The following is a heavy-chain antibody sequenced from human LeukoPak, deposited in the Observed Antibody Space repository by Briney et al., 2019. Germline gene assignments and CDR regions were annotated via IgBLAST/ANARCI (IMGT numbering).Heavy chain of an antibody. J-gene: IGHJ4*02. Sequence: SETLSLTCTVSGGSISSYYWSWIRQPPGKGLEWIGSIYYSGSTYYNPSLKSRVTISVDTSKNQFSLKLSSVTAADTAVYYCARGYYDFWSGYRPFDYWGQGTLVTVSS. CDR1: GGSISSYY. CDR2: IYYSGST. V-gene: IGHV4-39*01. CDR3: ARGYYDFWSGYRPFDY. D-gene: IGHD3-3*01.